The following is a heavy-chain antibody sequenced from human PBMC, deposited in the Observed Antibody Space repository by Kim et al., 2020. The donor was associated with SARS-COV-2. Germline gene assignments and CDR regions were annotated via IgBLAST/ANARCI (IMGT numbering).Heavy chain of an antibody. V-gene: IGHV3-33*01. CDR3: ARSYDSSGLNPLY. Sequence: GGSLRLSCAASGFTFSSYGMHWVRQAPGKGLEWVAVIWYDGSNKYYADSVKGRFTISRDNSKNMLYLQMNSLRAEDTAVYYCARSYDSSGLNPLYWGQGTLVTVSS. D-gene: IGHD3-22*01. J-gene: IGHJ4*02. CDR2: IWYDGSNK. CDR1: GFTFSSYG.